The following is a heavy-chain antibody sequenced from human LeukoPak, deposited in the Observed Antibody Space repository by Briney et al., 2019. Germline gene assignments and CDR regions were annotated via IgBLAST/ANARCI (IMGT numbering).Heavy chain of an antibody. CDR1: GYTFSSYA. D-gene: IGHD2-21*02. CDR2: ISGSGGST. V-gene: IGHV3-23*01. CDR3: AKARVVVTAIQDY. J-gene: IGHJ4*02. Sequence: GGSLRLSCVASGYTFSSYAMSWVRQAPGRGLEWVSAISGSGGSTYYAGSVKGRCTISRDNPKNTLLLQMNSLRAEDTAVYYCAKARVVVTAIQDYWGQGTLVTVSS.